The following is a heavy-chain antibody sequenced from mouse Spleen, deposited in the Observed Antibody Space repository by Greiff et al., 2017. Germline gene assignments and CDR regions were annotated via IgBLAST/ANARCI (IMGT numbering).Heavy chain of an antibody. Sequence: QVQLQQSGAELVRPGSSVKLSCKASGYTFTSYWMHWVKQRPIQGLEWIGNIDPSDSETHYNQKFKDKATLTVDKSSSTAYMQLSSLTSEDSAVYYCARDIYYYGFAYWGQGTLVTVSA. CDR1: GYTFTSYW. CDR3: ARDIYYYGFAY. CDR2: IDPSDSET. V-gene: IGHV1-52*01. J-gene: IGHJ3*01. D-gene: IGHD1-1*01.